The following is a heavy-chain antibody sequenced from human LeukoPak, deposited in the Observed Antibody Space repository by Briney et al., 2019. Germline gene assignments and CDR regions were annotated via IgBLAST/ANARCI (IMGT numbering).Heavy chain of an antibody. Sequence: GGSLTLSCAASGFTFSNYWMSWVRQAPGKGLEWVANIKKDGSEKYYVDSVKGRFTISRDNAKNSLYLQMNSLRVEDTAVYYCEGSAGYWGQGTLVTVSS. CDR1: GFTFSNYW. J-gene: IGHJ4*02. CDR2: IKKDGSEK. V-gene: IGHV3-7*01. CDR3: EGSAGY. D-gene: IGHD6-19*01.